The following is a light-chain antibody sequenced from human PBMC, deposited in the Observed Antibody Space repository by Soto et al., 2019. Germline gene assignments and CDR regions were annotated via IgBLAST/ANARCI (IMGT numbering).Light chain of an antibody. J-gene: IGKJ1*01. CDR3: QQYHNRLKP. V-gene: IGKV3-15*01. CDR1: QSVSSSY. Sequence: EVVMTRSPATLSVSPGERATLSCRASQSVSSSYLAWYQQKPGQAPRLLIYGASTRAPGIPARSSGSECGTEFTPTTSCLQSEALALYSCQQYHNRLKPFGEGTKVDIK. CDR2: GAS.